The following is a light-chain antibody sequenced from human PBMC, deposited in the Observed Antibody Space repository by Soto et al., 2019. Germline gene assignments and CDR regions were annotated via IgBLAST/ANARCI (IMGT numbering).Light chain of an antibody. CDR3: SSYTSSSTWV. Sequence: QSALTQPRSVSGSPGQSVAISCTGTSSDIGGYNYVSWYQQHPGKAPKVMIYEVRNRPSGVSDRFSGSRSGNTASLTISGLQAEDESDYYCSSYTSSSTWVFGGGTKLTVL. CDR2: EVR. J-gene: IGLJ3*02. V-gene: IGLV2-11*01. CDR1: SSDIGGYNY.